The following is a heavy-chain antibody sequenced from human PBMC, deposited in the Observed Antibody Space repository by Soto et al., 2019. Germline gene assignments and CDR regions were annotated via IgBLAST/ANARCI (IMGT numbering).Heavy chain of an antibody. CDR2: ISPGSRYP. Sequence: LRLSCAGSGFTFDDSYMSCIHQAPGKGLEWLSYISPGSRYPAYADSVKGRITISRDNAKRSLYLQMMSLTAEDTAIYDCVRGGGGGLFDPWGQGTTVTVSS. J-gene: IGHJ5*02. CDR1: GFTFDDSY. CDR3: VRGGGGGLFDP. V-gene: IGHV3-11*06. D-gene: IGHD2-15*01.